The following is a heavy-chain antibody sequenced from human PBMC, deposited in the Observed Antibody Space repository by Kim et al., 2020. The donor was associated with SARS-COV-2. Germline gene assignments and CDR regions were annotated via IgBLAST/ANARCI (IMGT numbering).Heavy chain of an antibody. CDR3: AKDDGSGYSYGYNGAEYFQH. V-gene: IGHV3-23*01. J-gene: IGHJ1*01. D-gene: IGHD5-18*01. Sequence: RFTISRDNSKNTLYLQMNSLRAKDTAVYYCAKDDGSGYSYGYNGAEYFQHWGQGTLVTVSS.